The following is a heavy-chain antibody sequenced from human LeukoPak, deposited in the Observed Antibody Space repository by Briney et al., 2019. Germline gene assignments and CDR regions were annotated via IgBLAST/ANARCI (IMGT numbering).Heavy chain of an antibody. CDR1: GVSLSPHY. D-gene: IGHD5-12*01. J-gene: IGHJ4*02. Sequence: SETLCLTCAVSGVSLSPHYWSWIRRPLGKGLEWIGEINNRGTTNYSPSLRGRATISVDTSKNQFSLRLTSVIAADTAIYYCARVPLWWLTPFDFWGQGTLATVSS. V-gene: IGHV4-34*01. CDR2: INNRGTT. CDR3: ARVPLWWLTPFDF.